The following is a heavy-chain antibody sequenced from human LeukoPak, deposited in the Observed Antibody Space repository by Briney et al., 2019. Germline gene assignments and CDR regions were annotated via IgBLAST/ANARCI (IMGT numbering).Heavy chain of an antibody. CDR3: ARDGRGVDIVATSLDY. CDR1: GGTFSSYA. V-gene: IGHV1-69*05. J-gene: IGHJ4*02. Sequence: VKVSCKASGGTFSSYAISWVRQAPGQGLEWMGGIIPIFGTANYAQKFQGRVTMTRDTSTSTVYMELSSLRSEDTAVYYCARDGRGVDIVATSLDYWGQGTLVTVSS. CDR2: IIPIFGTA. D-gene: IGHD5-12*01.